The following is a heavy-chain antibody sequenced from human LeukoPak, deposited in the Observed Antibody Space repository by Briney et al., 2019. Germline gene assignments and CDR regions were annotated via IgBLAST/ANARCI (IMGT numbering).Heavy chain of an antibody. D-gene: IGHD4-23*01. CDR2: INHSGST. V-gene: IGHV4-39*07. CDR3: AGVYGGSYYYYYYMDV. CDR1: GGSINSSSYY. J-gene: IGHJ6*03. Sequence: SETLSLTCTVSGGSINSSSYYWGWIRQPPGKGLEWIGEINHSGSTNYNPSLKSRVTISVDTSKNQFSLKLSSVTAADTAVYYCAGVYGGSYYYYYYMDVWGKGTTVTISS.